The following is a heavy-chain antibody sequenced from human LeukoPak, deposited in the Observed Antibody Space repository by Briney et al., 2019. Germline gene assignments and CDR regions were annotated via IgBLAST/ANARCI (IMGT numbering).Heavy chain of an antibody. CDR1: GFSLSSSGVG. D-gene: IGHD4-17*01. CDR3: AQLIYGDLAYHS. Sequence: ESGPTLVNPTQTLTLTCTFSGFSLSSSGVGVGWIRQPPGREQEWLALIYWDDDKRYSPSLRSRLTITKDTSKNQVVLTMTNMDPVDTATYYCAQLIYGDLAYHSWGQGTLVTVSS. CDR2: IYWDDDK. J-gene: IGHJ5*02. V-gene: IGHV2-5*02.